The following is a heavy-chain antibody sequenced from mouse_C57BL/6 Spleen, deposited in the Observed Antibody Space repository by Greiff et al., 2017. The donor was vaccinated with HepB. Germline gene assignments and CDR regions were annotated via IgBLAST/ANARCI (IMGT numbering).Heavy chain of an antibody. CDR2: IYPRSGNT. Sequence: QVQLQQSGAELARPGASVKLSCKASGYTFTSYGISWVKQRTGQGLEWIGEIYPRSGNTYYNEKFKGKATLTADKSSRTAYMELRSLTSEDSAVYFCARVTNYEDAMDYWGQGTSVTVSS. D-gene: IGHD1-1*01. V-gene: IGHV1-81*01. J-gene: IGHJ4*01. CDR3: ARVTNYEDAMDY. CDR1: GYTFTSYG.